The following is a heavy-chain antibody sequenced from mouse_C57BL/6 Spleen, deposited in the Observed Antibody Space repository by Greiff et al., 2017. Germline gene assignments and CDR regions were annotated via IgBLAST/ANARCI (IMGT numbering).Heavy chain of an antibody. V-gene: IGHV1-82*01. CDR3: ERGDYVSAWFAY. D-gene: IGHD2-4*01. J-gene: IGHJ3*01. CDR1: GYAFSSSW. Sequence: QVQLQQSGPELVKPGASVKISCKASGYAFSSSWMNWVKQRPGKGLEWIGRIYPGDGDTNYNGKFKGKATLAVDNSSSTAYMQLSSLTSEDSAVYFCERGDYVSAWFAYWGQGTLVTVSA. CDR2: IYPGDGDT.